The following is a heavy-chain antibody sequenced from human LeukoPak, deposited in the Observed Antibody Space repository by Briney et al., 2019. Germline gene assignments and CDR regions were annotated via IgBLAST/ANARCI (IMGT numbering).Heavy chain of an antibody. CDR1: GGSISSYY. CDR2: IYYSGST. Sequence: KPSETLSLTCTVSGGSISSYYWSWIRQPPGKGLEWIGYIYYSGSTNYNPSLKSRVTISVDTSKNQFSLKLSSVTAADTAVYYCARDRLYCSGGSCYQNYYYGMDVWGQGTTVTVSS. D-gene: IGHD2-15*01. J-gene: IGHJ6*02. CDR3: ARDRLYCSGGSCYQNYYYGMDV. V-gene: IGHV4-59*01.